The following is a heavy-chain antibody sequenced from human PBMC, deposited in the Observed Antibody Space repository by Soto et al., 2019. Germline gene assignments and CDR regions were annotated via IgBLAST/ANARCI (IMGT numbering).Heavy chain of an antibody. V-gene: IGHV4-34*01. CDR2: IHHSGST. CDR3: VVAFGPLIN. CDR1: GGSFSGYY. Sequence: SETLSLTCVVYGGSFSGYYWSWIRQPPGKGLEWIGEIHHSGSTNYNPSLKSRVTISVDTSKNQFSLKLSSVTAADTDVYYCVVAFGPLINWGQGTLVTVSS. D-gene: IGHD2-21*01. J-gene: IGHJ4*02.